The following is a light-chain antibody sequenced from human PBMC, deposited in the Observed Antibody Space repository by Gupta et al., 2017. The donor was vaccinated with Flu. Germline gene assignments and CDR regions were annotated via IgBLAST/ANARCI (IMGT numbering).Light chain of an antibody. CDR1: QSISNW. Sequence: LSTVYASVGDSVTIPSRVSQSISNWLAWYQQKPGQAPQVLIYKGSNLESGVPHRFSGSESGTEFTLTISRLQADDFAIYYCKQDHRSPYTFGQGTKLEI. V-gene: IGKV1-5*03. CDR2: KGS. J-gene: IGKJ2*01. CDR3: KQDHRSPYT.